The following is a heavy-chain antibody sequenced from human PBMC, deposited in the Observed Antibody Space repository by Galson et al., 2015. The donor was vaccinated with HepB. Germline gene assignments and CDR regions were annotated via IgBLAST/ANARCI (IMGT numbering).Heavy chain of an antibody. Sequence: SVKVSCKASGYTLTNYAMNWVRQVPGQGLEWMGWINTNSGNPTYAQGFTGRFVFSLDTSVSTAYLQISSLKAEDTVVYYCARDSLVGRSMDVWGPGTTVTVSS. CDR1: GYTLTNYA. CDR3: ARDSLVGRSMDV. CDR2: INTNSGNP. J-gene: IGHJ6*02. V-gene: IGHV7-4-1*02.